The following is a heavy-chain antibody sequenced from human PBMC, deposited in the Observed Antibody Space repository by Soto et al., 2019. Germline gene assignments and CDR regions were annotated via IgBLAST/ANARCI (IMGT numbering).Heavy chain of an antibody. CDR1: GFTFGDYA. V-gene: IGHV3-49*03. CDR3: TRDPAGRQQLVPDWYFDL. J-gene: IGHJ2*01. CDR2: IRSKAYGGTT. Sequence: GGSLRLSCTASGFTFGDYAMSWFRQAPGKGLEWVGFIRSKAYGGTTEYAASVKGRFTISRDDSKSIAYLQMNSLKTEDTAVYYCTRDPAGRQQLVPDWYFDLWGRGTLVTSPQ. D-gene: IGHD6-13*01.